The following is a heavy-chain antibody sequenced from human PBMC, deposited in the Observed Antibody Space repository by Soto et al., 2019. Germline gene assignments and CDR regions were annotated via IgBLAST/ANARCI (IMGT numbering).Heavy chain of an antibody. CDR2: IDWDDAK. V-gene: IGHV2-70*16. J-gene: IGHJ4*02. CDR1: RISLSSYGMC. Sequence: TGSLTRISLSSYGMCVIWIRRPPGEALEWLARIDWDDAKFYNTSLRTRLSISRDTSKNQVVLTMTNMDHVDTGTYYCARMHRYGGRGADFDYWRQGTRFIVSS. CDR3: ARMHRYGGRGADFDY. D-gene: IGHD2-15*01.